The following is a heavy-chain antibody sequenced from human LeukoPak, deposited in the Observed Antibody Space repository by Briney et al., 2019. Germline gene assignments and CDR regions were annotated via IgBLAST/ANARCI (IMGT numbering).Heavy chain of an antibody. CDR3: AGGTVTTLRADY. J-gene: IGHJ4*02. Sequence: GGSLRLSCAASGFIFSSYEMNWVRQAPGKGLEWISYISSSSTTIYYADSVKGRFTISRDNAKNSLYLQMSSLRDEDTAAYYFAGGTVTTLRADYWGQGTLVTVSS. CDR1: GFIFSSYE. D-gene: IGHD4-17*01. V-gene: IGHV3-48*03. CDR2: ISSSSTTI.